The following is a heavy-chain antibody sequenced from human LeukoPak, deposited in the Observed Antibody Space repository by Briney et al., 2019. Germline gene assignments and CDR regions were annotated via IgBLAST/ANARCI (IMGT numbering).Heavy chain of an antibody. D-gene: IGHD6-6*01. J-gene: IGHJ5*02. Sequence: GGSLRLSCTASGFTFADFAMAWVRQAPGKGLEWVGFIRSKDYGGTTEYAASVEGRITISRDDSKNIAYLQMNSLKTEDTAVYYCSRARTGTWLDPWGQGTLVTVSS. CDR3: SRARTGTWLDP. CDR1: GFTFADFA. V-gene: IGHV3-49*04. CDR2: IRSKDYGGTT.